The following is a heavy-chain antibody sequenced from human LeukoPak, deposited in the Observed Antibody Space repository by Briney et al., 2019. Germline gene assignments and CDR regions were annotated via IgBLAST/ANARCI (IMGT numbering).Heavy chain of an antibody. CDR3: AKSHSVVRRGYFDY. J-gene: IGHJ4*02. D-gene: IGHD2-15*01. V-gene: IGHV3-23*01. CDR2: ISDSGDST. CDR1: GFTFSSFA. Sequence: GGSLRLSCAASGFTFSSFAMSWVRQAPGKGREWVSTISDSGDSTYYADSVRGRFTISRDDSKATLYVQMNSLRAEDAAVYYCAKSHSVVRRGYFDYWGQGTLVTVSS.